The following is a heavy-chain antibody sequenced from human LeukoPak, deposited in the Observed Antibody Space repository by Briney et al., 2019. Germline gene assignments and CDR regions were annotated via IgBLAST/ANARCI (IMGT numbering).Heavy chain of an antibody. CDR3: ASKIAAAYDAFDI. CDR2: INPSSGGT. V-gene: IGHV1-2*06. J-gene: IGHJ3*02. Sequence: ASVKVSCKASGYTLTGYYMHWVRQAPGQGLEWMGRINPSSGGTNYAQKFQGRVTMTRDTSISTAYMELSRLRSDDTAVYYCASKIAAAYDAFDIWGQGTMVTVSS. CDR1: GYTLTGYY. D-gene: IGHD6-13*01.